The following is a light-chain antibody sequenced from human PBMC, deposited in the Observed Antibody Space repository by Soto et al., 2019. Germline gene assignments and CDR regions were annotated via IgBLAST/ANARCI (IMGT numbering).Light chain of an antibody. J-gene: IGLJ1*01. CDR3: SSYTTSNTRQIV. CDR2: DVS. V-gene: IGLV2-14*01. CDR1: SSDVGGYNY. Sequence: QSALTQPASVSGSPGQSITISCTGTSSDVGGYNYVSWYQQHPGKAPKFMIYDVSNRPSGVSNRFSGSKSGNTASLTISGLQDEDEADYCCSSYTTSNTRQIVFGTGTKVTVL.